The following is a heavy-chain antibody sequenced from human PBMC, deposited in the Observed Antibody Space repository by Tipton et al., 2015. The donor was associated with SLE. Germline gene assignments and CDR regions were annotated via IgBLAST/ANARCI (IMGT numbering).Heavy chain of an antibody. CDR2: IIPIFGTA. CDR1: GGTFSSYG. J-gene: IGHJ4*02. CDR3: ARACCGAASEFDY. Sequence: QLVQSGAEVKKPGSSVKVSCKASGGTFSSYGISWVRQAPGQGLEWMARIIPIFGTANYAQKFQGRVTITADESTSTAYMELSSLRSDDTALYYCARACCGAASEFDYWGQGTLVTVSS. D-gene: IGHD2-21*01. V-gene: IGHV1-69*18.